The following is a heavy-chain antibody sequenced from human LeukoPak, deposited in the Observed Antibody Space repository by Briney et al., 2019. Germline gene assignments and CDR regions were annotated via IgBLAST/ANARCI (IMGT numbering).Heavy chain of an antibody. J-gene: IGHJ4*02. CDR2: VSSANNYI. CDR3: ARDIGGSFYGGPFDY. D-gene: IGHD1-26*01. V-gene: IGHV3-21*01. Sequence: GGSLRLSCAASGFTFSSYSMNWVRQAPGKGLEWVSSVSSANNYIYYTDSVKGRFTISRDNAKNSLYLQMNNLNVEVTAIYYCARDIGGSFYGGPFDYWGQGTLVTVSS. CDR1: GFTFSSYS.